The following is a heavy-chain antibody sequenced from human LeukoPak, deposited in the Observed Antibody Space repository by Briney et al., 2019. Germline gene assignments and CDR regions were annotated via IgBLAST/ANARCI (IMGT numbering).Heavy chain of an antibody. D-gene: IGHD1-26*01. Sequence: SVKVSCKASGGTFSSYAINWVRQATGQGLEWMGGIIPIFDTTNYAQNFQGRVTITADKSTNTAYMELSSLRSEDTAVYYCATDVGSYQLDYWGQGTLVTVSS. J-gene: IGHJ4*02. CDR1: GGTFSSYA. CDR3: ATDVGSYQLDY. CDR2: IIPIFDTT. V-gene: IGHV1-69*06.